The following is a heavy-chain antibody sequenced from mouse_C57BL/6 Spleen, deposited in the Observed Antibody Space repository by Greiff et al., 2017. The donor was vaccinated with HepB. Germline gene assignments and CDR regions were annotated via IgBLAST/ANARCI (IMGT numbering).Heavy chain of an antibody. D-gene: IGHD2-4*01. CDR1: GYAFSSSW. Sequence: VQLQQSGPELVKPGASGKISCKASGYAFSSSWMNWVKQRPGKGLEWIGRIYPGDGDTNYNGKFKGKATLTADKSSSTAYMQLSSLTSEDSAVYFCARGEDYDDYYAMDYWGQGTSVTVSS. CDR3: ARGEDYDDYYAMDY. CDR2: IYPGDGDT. V-gene: IGHV1-82*01. J-gene: IGHJ4*01.